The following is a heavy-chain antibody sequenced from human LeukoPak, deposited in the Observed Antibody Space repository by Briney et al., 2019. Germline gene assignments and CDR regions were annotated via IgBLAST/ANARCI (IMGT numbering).Heavy chain of an antibody. CDR1: GLTFPRYA. CDR3: AKWGDFWTGLNNWYFEL. D-gene: IGHD3/OR15-3a*01. Sequence: GGSLRLSCAASGLTFPRYAFAWVRQAPGRGVQWVSGISGSGRDTFYSDSVKGRFTISRDNSKNTHYLQMGSLTAEDTAVYYCAKWGDFWTGLNNWYFELWGRGTLVTVSS. J-gene: IGHJ2*01. CDR2: ISGSGRDT. V-gene: IGHV3-23*01.